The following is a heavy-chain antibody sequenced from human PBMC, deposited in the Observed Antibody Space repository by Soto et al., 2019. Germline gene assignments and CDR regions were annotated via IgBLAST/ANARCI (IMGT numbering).Heavy chain of an antibody. J-gene: IGHJ4*02. D-gene: IGHD3-9*01. CDR1: GFTFSSYA. V-gene: IGHV3-30-3*01. Sequence: GGSLRLSCAASGFTFSSYAMHWVRQAPGKGLEWVAVISYDGSNKYYADSVKGRFTISRDNSKNTLYLQMNSLRAEDTAVYYCARDYYDILTGYRYYFDYWGQGTLVTVSS. CDR2: ISYDGSNK. CDR3: ARDYYDILTGYRYYFDY.